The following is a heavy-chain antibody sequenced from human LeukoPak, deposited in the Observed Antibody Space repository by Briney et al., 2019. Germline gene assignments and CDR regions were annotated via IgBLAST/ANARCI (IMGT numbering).Heavy chain of an antibody. J-gene: IGHJ4*02. Sequence: SETLSLTCAVSGGYISRNYWSWIRQPPGKGLEWIAYISYSGSTGYNPSLKSRVTVSVDTSKNQFSLKMSSVTAADTAVYYCASYFSARDGYSLYYWGQGILVTVSS. V-gene: IGHV4-59*08. CDR1: GGYISRNY. D-gene: IGHD5-24*01. CDR2: ISYSGST. CDR3: ASYFSARDGYSLYY.